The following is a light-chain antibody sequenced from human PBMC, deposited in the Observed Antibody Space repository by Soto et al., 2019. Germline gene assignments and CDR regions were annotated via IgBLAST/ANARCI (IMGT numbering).Light chain of an antibody. CDR2: EVS. J-gene: IGKJ5*01. Sequence: DVVMTQTPLSLSVAPGQPASISCKSSQSLLHITGETFLFWYLQKPGQPPQLLIYEVSTRVSGVPDRFSGSGSGTDFTREISRVETDDVGIYYCMQSTQLPPTFGQGTRLGIE. V-gene: IGKV2D-29*01. CDR3: MQSTQLPPT. CDR1: QSLLHITGETF.